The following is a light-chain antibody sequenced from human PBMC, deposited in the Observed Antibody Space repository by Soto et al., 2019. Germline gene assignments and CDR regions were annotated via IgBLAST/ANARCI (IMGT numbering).Light chain of an antibody. J-gene: IGKJ2*01. CDR3: HQYNNWPQT. V-gene: IGKV3-15*01. CDR1: QSVSSN. CDR2: GAS. Sequence: EIVMTQSPATLSVSPGERATLSCRASQSVSSNLGWYQQKPGQAPRLLIYGASTRATGIPARFSGSGSGTEFPLTISSLQSEDFAVYYCHQYNNWPQTFGQGTKLEI.